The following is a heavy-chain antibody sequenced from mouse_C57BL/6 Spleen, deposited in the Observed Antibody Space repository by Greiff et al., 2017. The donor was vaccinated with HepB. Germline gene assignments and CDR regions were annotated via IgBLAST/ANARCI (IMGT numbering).Heavy chain of an antibody. CDR3: ARPLYYSTGGFAY. CDR1: GFTFSSYG. V-gene: IGHV5-6*02. Sequence: EVMLVESGGDLVKPGGSLKLSCAASGFTFSSYGMSWVRQTPDKRLEWVATISSGGSYTYYPDSVKGRFTISRDNAKNTLYLQMSSLKSEDTAMYYCARPLYYSTGGFAYWGQGTLVTVSA. J-gene: IGHJ3*01. D-gene: IGHD2-5*01. CDR2: ISSGGSYT.